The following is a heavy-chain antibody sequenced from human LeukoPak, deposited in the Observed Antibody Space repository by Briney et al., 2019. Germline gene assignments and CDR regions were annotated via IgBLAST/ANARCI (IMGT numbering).Heavy chain of an antibody. CDR1: GFTVSSNY. D-gene: IGHD1-26*01. CDR2: IYSGGST. Sequence: PGGSLRLSCAASGFTVSSNYMSWVRQAPGKGLEWVSVIYSGGSTYYADSVKGRFTISRDNSKNTLYLQMNSLRAEDTAVYYCAKDRFVGATTPLDYWGQGTLVTVSS. J-gene: IGHJ4*02. V-gene: IGHV3-66*01. CDR3: AKDRFVGATTPLDY.